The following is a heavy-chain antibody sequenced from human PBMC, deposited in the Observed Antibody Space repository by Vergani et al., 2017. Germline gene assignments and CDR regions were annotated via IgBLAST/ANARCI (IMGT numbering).Heavy chain of an antibody. V-gene: IGHV3-48*03. CDR3: ARNYDFWSGYDY. CDR2: ISSSGSTI. J-gene: IGHJ4*02. Sequence: EVQLVESGGGLVQPGGSLRLSCAASGFTFSSYEMNWVRQAPGKGLEWVSYISSSGSTIYYADTVKGRFTISRDNAKNSLYLQMNSLRAEDTAVYYCARNYDFWSGYDYWGQGTLVTVSS. D-gene: IGHD3-3*01. CDR1: GFTFSSYE.